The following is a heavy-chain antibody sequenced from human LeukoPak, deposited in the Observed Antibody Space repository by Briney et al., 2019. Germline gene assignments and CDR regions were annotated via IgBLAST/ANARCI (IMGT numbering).Heavy chain of an antibody. CDR3: ARVDYDFWSGPSVGAFDI. V-gene: IGHV3-21*01. J-gene: IGHJ3*02. D-gene: IGHD3-3*01. Sequence: GGSLRLSCAASGFTFSSYSMNWVRQAPGRGLEWVSAISSSGSDINYADSVKGRFTISRDNAKNSLYLQMNSLRAEDTAVYYCARVDYDFWSGPSVGAFDIWGQGTMVTVSS. CDR1: GFTFSSYS. CDR2: ISSSGSDI.